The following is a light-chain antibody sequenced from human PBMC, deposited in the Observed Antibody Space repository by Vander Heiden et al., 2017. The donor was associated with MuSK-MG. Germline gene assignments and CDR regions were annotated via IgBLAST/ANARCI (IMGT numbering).Light chain of an antibody. J-gene: IGLJ2*01. CDR1: SSDVGGFNF. Sequence: QSALTHSRSVSESPGQSVTISCTGTSSDVGGFNFVSWYQQHPGKAPKLIIYDVTNRPSGVPDRFSGSKSGNTASLTISGLQAEDEADYYCCSYAGIYTGLFGGGTKLTVL. CDR3: CSYAGIYTGL. CDR2: DVT. V-gene: IGLV2-11*01.